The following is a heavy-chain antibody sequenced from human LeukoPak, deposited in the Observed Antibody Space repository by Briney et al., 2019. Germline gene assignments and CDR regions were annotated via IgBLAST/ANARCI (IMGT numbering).Heavy chain of an antibody. Sequence: PSETLSLTCTVSGGAISSYYWSWIRQPPGKGLEWIGRIYTNGSTNYNPSLKSRVTMSVDTSKNQFSLKLSSVTAADTAVYYCARVYSNYGHYDYWGQGTLVTVSS. V-gene: IGHV4-4*07. D-gene: IGHD4-11*01. J-gene: IGHJ4*02. CDR1: GGAISSYY. CDR3: ARVYSNYGHYDY. CDR2: IYTNGST.